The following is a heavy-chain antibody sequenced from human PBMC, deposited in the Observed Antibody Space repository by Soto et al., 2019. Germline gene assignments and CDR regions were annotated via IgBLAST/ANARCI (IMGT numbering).Heavy chain of an antibody. CDR3: ASFRAATGYHNGLDV. Sequence: EVQVVESGGGLVKPGGSLRLSCAASGFTFSSSSMNWVRQAPGKGLEWVSSISSGSGFIYYADSVKGRFTISRDNAKNSLYLQMNSLRAEDTALYYCASFRAATGYHNGLDVWGQGTMVTVSS. D-gene: IGHD2-15*01. CDR1: GFTFSSSS. CDR2: ISSGSGFI. J-gene: IGHJ6*02. V-gene: IGHV3-21*01.